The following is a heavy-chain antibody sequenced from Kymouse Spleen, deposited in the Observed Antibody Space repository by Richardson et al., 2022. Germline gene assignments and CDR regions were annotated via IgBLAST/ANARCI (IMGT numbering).Heavy chain of an antibody. V-gene: IGHV4-61*01. D-gene: IGHD1-7*01. CDR3: ARGGWNYDFDY. CDR2: IYYSGST. Sequence: QVQLQESGPGLVKPSETLSLTCTVSGGSVSSGSYYWSWIRQPPGKGLEWIGYIYYSGSTNYNPSLKSRVTISVDTSKNQFSLKLSSVTAADTAVYYCARGGWNYDFDYWGQGTLVTVSS. J-gene: IGHJ4*02. CDR1: GGSVSSGSYY.